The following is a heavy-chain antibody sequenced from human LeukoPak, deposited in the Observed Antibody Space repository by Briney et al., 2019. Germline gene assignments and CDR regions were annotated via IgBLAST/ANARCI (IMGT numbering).Heavy chain of an antibody. Sequence: PWETLSLTCAVSGCTISNYNYYWVWIRPPPGQGLVYIGSFFYGRTTYTYYNPSLKSQVTISLDTSNNQLSLKLRSVTAADTAVYYCARSYYFYYYMDVWGKGTTVTVSS. CDR3: ARSYYFYYYMDV. CDR1: GCTISNYNYY. CDR2: FFYGRTTYT. J-gene: IGHJ6*03. V-gene: IGHV4-39*07.